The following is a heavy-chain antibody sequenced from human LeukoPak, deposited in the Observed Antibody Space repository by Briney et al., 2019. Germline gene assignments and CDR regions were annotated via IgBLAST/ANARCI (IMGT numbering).Heavy chain of an antibody. J-gene: IGHJ5*02. Sequence: RSPSPSSAMSGDSVSGGSAGWNWIRQSPSRGLAWLGRIYYRAKWYIASAISVKSRITINPDTSRNQFSLQLNSVTHDDTAVYYCTGGGLVRGSLHWFDPWGQGTLVTVSS. V-gene: IGHV6-1*01. D-gene: IGHD3-10*01. CDR1: GDSVSGGSAG. CDR2: IYYRAKWYI. CDR3: TGGGLVRGSLHWFDP.